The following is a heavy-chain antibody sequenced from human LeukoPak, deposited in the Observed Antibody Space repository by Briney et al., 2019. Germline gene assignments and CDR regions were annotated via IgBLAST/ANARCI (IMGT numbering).Heavy chain of an antibody. CDR2: IYYSGST. J-gene: IGHJ4*02. CDR3: ARERREQLLPPYTRSVTYFDY. CDR1: GDSISTYY. Sequence: SETLSLTCTVSGDSISTYYWSWIRQPPGKGLEWIGYIYYSGSTNYNPSLKSRVTISLDTSKNQFSLNLSSVTAADTAVYYCARERREQLLPPYTRSVTYFDYWGQGTLVTVSS. V-gene: IGHV4-59*01. D-gene: IGHD2-2*01.